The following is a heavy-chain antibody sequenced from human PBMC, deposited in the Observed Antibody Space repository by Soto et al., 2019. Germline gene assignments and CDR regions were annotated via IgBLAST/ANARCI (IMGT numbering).Heavy chain of an antibody. V-gene: IGHV1-18*01. J-gene: IGHJ6*03. CDR1: GYTFTSYG. CDR3: ARDRYYDFWSGYLNYYYMDV. Sequence: QVQLVQSGAEVKKPGASVKVSCKASGYTFTSYGISWVRQAPGQGLEWMGWISAYNGNTNYAQKLQGRVPKTTDTSTSTAYMELRSLRSDDTAVYYCARDRYYDFWSGYLNYYYMDVWGKGTTVTVSS. D-gene: IGHD3-3*01. CDR2: ISAYNGNT.